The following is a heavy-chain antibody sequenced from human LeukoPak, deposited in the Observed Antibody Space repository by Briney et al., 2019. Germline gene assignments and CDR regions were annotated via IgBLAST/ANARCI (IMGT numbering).Heavy chain of an antibody. J-gene: IGHJ6*02. CDR3: AKAVAGTHCYYGMDV. V-gene: IGHV3-23*01. Sequence: GGSLRLSCAASGFTFSSYAMSWVRQAPGKGLEWVSAISGSGGSTYYADSVKGRFTISRDNSKNTLYLQMNSLRAEDTAVYYCAKAVAGTHCYYGMDVWGQGTTVTVSS. D-gene: IGHD6-19*01. CDR1: GFTFSSYA. CDR2: ISGSGGST.